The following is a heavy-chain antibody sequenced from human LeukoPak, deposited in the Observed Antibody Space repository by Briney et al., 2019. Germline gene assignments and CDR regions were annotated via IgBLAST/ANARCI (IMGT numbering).Heavy chain of an antibody. J-gene: IGHJ5*02. Sequence: ASVKVSCKASGYRFTNYGISWVRQAPGQGLEWMGWISPYNDNTNYAQKLQGRVTMTTDTSTSTAYMELRSLRSDDTAVYYCARALGYQLLSWWFDPWGQGTLVTVSS. CDR1: GYRFTNYG. CDR2: ISPYNDNT. CDR3: ARALGYQLLSWWFDP. D-gene: IGHD2-2*01. V-gene: IGHV1-18*01.